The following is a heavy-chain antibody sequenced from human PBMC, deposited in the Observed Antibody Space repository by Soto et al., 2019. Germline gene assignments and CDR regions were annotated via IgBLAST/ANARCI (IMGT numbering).Heavy chain of an antibody. CDR2: ISGSGGST. CDR3: ARRGSGSYYDY. Sequence: EVQLLESGGGLVQPGGSLRLSCAASGFTFSSYAMRWVRQAPGKGLEWVSAISGSGGSTYYADSVKGRFTISRDNSKNTLYLQMNSLRAEDRAVYYCARRGSGSYYDYWGQGTLVNVSS. D-gene: IGHD1-26*01. CDR1: GFTFSSYA. V-gene: IGHV3-23*01. J-gene: IGHJ4*02.